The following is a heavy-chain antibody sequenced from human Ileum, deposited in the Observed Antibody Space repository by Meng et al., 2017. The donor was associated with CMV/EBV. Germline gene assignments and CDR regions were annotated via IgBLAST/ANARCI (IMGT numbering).Heavy chain of an antibody. J-gene: IGHJ3*02. D-gene: IGHD2-2*01. V-gene: IGHV1-8*01. CDR3: ARGLGSQLLRFDI. CDR1: EYSINNYA. Sequence: ASVKVSCKASEYSINNYAIHWVRQATGQGLEWMGWMNPNSGNTGYAQKFQGRVTITRNTSISTAYMELSSLRSEDTAVYYCARGLGSQLLRFDIWGQGTMVTVSS. CDR2: MNPNSGNT.